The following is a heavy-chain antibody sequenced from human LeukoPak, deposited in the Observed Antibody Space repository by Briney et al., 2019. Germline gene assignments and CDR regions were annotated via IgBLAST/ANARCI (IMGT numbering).Heavy chain of an antibody. Sequence: TSETLSLTCTVSGGSISSYYWSWLRQPPGKGLEWIGYIYYSGSTNYNPSLKSRVTISVDKSKNQFSLKLSSVTAADTAVYYCARSGVDVVRGVMGYFDYWGQGTLVTVSS. V-gene: IGHV4-59*12. CDR1: GGSISSYY. CDR2: IYYSGST. D-gene: IGHD3-10*01. J-gene: IGHJ4*02. CDR3: ARSGVDVVRGVMGYFDY.